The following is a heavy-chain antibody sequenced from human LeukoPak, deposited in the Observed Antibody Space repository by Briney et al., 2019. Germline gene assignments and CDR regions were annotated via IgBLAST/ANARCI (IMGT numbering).Heavy chain of an antibody. CDR1: GYTFTSHD. V-gene: IGHV1-8*01. CDR3: ARGPAYSEYGVLGYSHYSMDV. Sequence: ASVKVSFKASGYTFTSHDINWVRQATGQGLEWMGWMNPSSGATGYAQKFRDRITMTRDTSLTTAYMELSSLRSEDTALYYCARGPAYSEYGVLGYSHYSMDVWGKGTTVTVS. CDR2: MNPSSGAT. D-gene: IGHD4-17*01. J-gene: IGHJ6*03.